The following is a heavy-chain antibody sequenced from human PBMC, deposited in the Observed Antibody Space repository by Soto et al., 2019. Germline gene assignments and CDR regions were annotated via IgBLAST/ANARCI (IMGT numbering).Heavy chain of an antibody. D-gene: IGHD6-13*01. Sequence: GASVKVSCKASGYTFTSYGISWVRQAPGQGLEWMGWISAYNGNTNYAQKLQGRVTMTTDTSTSTAYMELRSLRSDDTAVYYCARAGIHGSSWYSLRYYYGMDVWGQGTTVTVSS. V-gene: IGHV1-18*01. CDR1: GYTFTSYG. CDR3: ARAGIHGSSWYSLRYYYGMDV. CDR2: ISAYNGNT. J-gene: IGHJ6*02.